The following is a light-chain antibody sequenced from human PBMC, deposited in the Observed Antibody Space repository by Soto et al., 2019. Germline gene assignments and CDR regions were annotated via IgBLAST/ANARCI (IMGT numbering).Light chain of an antibody. J-gene: IGKJ4*01. V-gene: IGKV3-11*01. CDR3: QQRSNWPLT. CDR2: DVS. Sequence: EIVLTQSPATLSLSLGERATLSCRASQSVSSSLAWYQQKPGQTPRLLIYDVSNRATGIPARFSGSGSGTDFTLTVSSLEPEDFAVYYCQQRSNWPLTFGGGTKVEIK. CDR1: QSVSSS.